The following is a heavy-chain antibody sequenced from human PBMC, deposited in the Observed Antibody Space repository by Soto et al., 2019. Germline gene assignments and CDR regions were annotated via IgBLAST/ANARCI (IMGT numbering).Heavy chain of an antibody. D-gene: IGHD3-16*02. V-gene: IGHV1-18*01. CDR2: VSAYNGNT. CDR1: GYTFTSYG. J-gene: IGHJ4*02. CDR3: ARGRGTYYDYVWGSYRYPFDY. Sequence: ASVKVSCKASGYTFTSYGISWVRQAPGQGLEWMGWVSAYNGNTNYAQKLQGRVTMTTDTSTSTAYMELRSLRSDDTAVYYCARGRGTYYDYVWGSYRYPFDYWGQGTLVTVSS.